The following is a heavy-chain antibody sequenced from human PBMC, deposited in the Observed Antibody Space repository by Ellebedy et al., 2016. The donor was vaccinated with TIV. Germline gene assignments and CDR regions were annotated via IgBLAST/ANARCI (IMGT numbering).Heavy chain of an antibody. V-gene: IGHV3-21*01. CDR3: ARTAGEHDRQYFYMDV. D-gene: IGHD2-21*02. Sequence: PGGSLRLSCAASGFTFSSYSMNWVRQAPGKGLERLSSISSSSRYIFYTDSVKGRFTISRDNAKNSLDLQTNNLRVEDTAVYYCARTAGEHDRQYFYMDVWGKGATVTVSS. CDR2: ISSSSRYI. J-gene: IGHJ6*03. CDR1: GFTFSSYS.